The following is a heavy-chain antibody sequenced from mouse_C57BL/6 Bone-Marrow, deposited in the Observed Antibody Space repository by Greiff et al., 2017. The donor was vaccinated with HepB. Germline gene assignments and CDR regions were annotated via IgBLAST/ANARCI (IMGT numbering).Heavy chain of an antibody. CDR1: GFSLTSYG. V-gene: IGHV2-5*01. Sequence: VQLQESGPGLVQPSQRLSITCTVSGFSLTSYGVHWVRQSPGKGLEWLGVIWRGGSTDYNAAFMSRLSITKDNSKSQVFFKMNSLQADDTAIYYCAKNSYYSTYAMDYWGQGTSVTVSS. CDR3: AKNSYYSTYAMDY. J-gene: IGHJ4*01. CDR2: IWRGGST. D-gene: IGHD2-5*01.